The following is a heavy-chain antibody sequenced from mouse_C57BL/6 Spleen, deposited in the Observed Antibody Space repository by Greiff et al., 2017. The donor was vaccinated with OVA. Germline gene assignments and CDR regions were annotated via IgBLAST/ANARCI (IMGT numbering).Heavy chain of an antibody. CDR1: GYTFTSYW. CDR2: IDPSDSET. CDR3: ARGPTVDY. D-gene: IGHD1-1*01. V-gene: IGHV1-52*01. J-gene: IGHJ2*01. Sequence: VQLQQSGAELVRPGSSVKLSCKASGYTFTSYWMHWVKQRPIQGLEWIGNIDPSDSETHYNQKFKDKATLTVDKSSSTAYMQLSSLTSEDSAVYYCARGPTVDYWGQGTTLTVSS.